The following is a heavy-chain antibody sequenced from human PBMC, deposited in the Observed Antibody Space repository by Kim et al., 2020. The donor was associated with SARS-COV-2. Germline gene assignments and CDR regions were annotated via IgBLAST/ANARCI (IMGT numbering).Heavy chain of an antibody. CDR1: GYTFSNSA. V-gene: IGHV1-3*01. CDR2: INAGNGDT. CDR3: ARGTIGSSSNWFDP. J-gene: IGHJ5*02. D-gene: IGHD6-6*01. Sequence: ASVKVSCRASGYTFSNSAMHWVRQAPGQSLEWMGKINAGNGDTKYSQKFQGRVTITRDTSATTVYMEVSSLTSEDTSVYYCARGTIGSSSNWFDPWGQGTQVTVSS.